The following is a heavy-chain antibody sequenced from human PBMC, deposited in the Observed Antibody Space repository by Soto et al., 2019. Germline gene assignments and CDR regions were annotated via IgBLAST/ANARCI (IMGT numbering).Heavy chain of an antibody. CDR3: ARSEYYFDY. Sequence: SETLSLTCAVYGGSFSGYYWSWIRQPPGKGLEWIGEINHSGSTNYNPSLKSRVTISVDTSKNQFSLKLSSVTAADTAVYYCARSEYYFDYWGQGTLVTVSS. V-gene: IGHV4-34*01. CDR1: GGSFSGYY. J-gene: IGHJ4*02. CDR2: INHSGST.